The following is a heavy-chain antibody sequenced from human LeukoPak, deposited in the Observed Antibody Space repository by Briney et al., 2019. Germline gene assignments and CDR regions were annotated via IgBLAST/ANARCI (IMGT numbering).Heavy chain of an antibody. CDR3: ARNTSGFKLGDALHI. J-gene: IGHJ3*02. D-gene: IGHD3-22*01. CDR2: ISGSAYST. V-gene: IGHV3-23*01. Sequence: GGSLRLSCAASGFTFSSYAMTWVRQAPGKGLEWISAISGSAYSTSYADSVKGRFTISRDNSKNTFYLQMNSLRAEDTAIYYCARNTSGFKLGDALHIWGQGTMVTVSS. CDR1: GFTFSSYA.